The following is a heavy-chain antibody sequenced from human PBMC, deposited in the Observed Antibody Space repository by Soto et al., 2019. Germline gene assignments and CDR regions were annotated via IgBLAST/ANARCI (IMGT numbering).Heavy chain of an antibody. J-gene: IGHJ4*02. D-gene: IGHD1-1*01. CDR3: ARGRGTTLNY. Sequence: PSETLSLTCAVYGASFRGYYWSWIRQPSGKGLEWIGEINHSGGTNYNPSLKSRVTISVDTSKNQFSLKLSSVTAADTAVYYCARGRGTTLNYWGQGTLVTVSS. V-gene: IGHV4-34*01. CDR1: GASFRGYY. CDR2: INHSGGT.